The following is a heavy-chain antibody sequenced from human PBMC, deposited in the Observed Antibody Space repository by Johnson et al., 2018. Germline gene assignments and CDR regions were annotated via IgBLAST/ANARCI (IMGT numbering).Heavy chain of an antibody. CDR3: AKGDSGWSFQH. CDR2: ISSDGSNK. Sequence: QVQLVQSGGGVVQPGRSLRLSCAASGFTFSSYGMHWVRQAPGKGLEWVAVISSDGSNKYYADSVKGRFTFSRDNPRNTLYLQMNSLRAEDTAVYYWAKGDSGWSFQHWGQGTLVTVSS. J-gene: IGHJ1*01. V-gene: IGHV3-30*18. D-gene: IGHD6-19*01. CDR1: GFTFSSYG.